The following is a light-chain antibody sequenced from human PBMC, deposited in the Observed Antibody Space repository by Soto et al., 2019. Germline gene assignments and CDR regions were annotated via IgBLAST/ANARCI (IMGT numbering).Light chain of an antibody. CDR2: QVT. CDR3: SSFTSSTAAV. J-gene: IGLJ2*01. Sequence: QSALTQPASVSGSPGQSITISCTGTSSDVGGYNYVSWYQHHPGKAPKLMISQVTNRPSGVSNRFSGSKSGNTASLTISGLQAEDEADYYCSSFTSSTAAVFGGGTKLTVL. V-gene: IGLV2-14*01. CDR1: SSDVGGYNY.